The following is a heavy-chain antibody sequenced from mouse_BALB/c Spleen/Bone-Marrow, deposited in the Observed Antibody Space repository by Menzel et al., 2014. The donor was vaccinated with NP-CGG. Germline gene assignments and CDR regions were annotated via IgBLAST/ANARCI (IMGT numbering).Heavy chain of an antibody. CDR3: ARSNYGYWYFDV. J-gene: IGHJ1*01. V-gene: IGHV1S81*02. CDR2: INPSNGGT. CDR1: GYTFSSYY. D-gene: IGHD1-1*01. Sequence: QVQLQQSGAELVKPGASVKLSCKASGYTFSSYYMYWVKQRPGQGLERIGEINPSNGGTKFNEKFKSKATMTVDKSSSTAYMQLSSLTSEDSAVYYCARSNYGYWYFDVWGAGTTVTVSS.